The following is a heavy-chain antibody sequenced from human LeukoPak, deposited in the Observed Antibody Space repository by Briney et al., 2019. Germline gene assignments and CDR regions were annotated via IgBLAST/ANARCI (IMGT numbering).Heavy chain of an antibody. CDR3: TRRSSAAGRQYFDY. CDR2: IKSETDGGTT. D-gene: IGHD6-13*01. Sequence: GGSLRLSCAASGFTFSSYSMNWVRQAPGKGLEWVGRIKSETDGGTTDYAAPVRGTFTISRDDSENTLYLQMNSLKTEDTAVYYCTRRSSAAGRQYFDYWGQGTLVTVSS. V-gene: IGHV3-15*07. J-gene: IGHJ4*02. CDR1: GFTFSSYS.